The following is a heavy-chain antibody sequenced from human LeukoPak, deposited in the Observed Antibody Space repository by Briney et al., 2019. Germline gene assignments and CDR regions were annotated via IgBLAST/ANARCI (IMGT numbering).Heavy chain of an antibody. V-gene: IGHV4-59*11. J-gene: IGHJ3*02. CDR2: ISYIGST. CDR1: GDSFSSHY. D-gene: IGHD4-17*01. CDR3: ARDLVTVTKGFDI. Sequence: SETLSLTCFVSGDSFSSHYWTWIRQSPGKGLEWIGYISYIGSTNYNPSLKSRVTFSIDTSKNQFSLKLRSVTAADTAVYYCARDLVTVTKGFDIWGQGTMVSVSS.